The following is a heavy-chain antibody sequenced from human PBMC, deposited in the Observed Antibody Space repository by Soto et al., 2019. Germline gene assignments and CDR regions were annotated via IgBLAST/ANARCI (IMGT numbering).Heavy chain of an antibody. D-gene: IGHD4-4*01. CDR1: GFTFSGYS. Sequence: GGSLRLSCAASGFTFSGYSMNWVRQAPGKGLEWVSYISSSSSTIYYADSVKGRFTISRDNAKNSLYLQMNSLRAEDTAVYYCARDYSTRYYYYGMDVWGQGTTVTVSS. V-gene: IGHV3-48*04. J-gene: IGHJ6*02. CDR3: ARDYSTRYYYYGMDV. CDR2: ISSSSSTI.